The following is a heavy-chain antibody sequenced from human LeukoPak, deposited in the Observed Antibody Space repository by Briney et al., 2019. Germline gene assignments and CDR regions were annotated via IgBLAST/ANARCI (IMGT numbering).Heavy chain of an antibody. CDR2: IIPILGIA. D-gene: IGHD3-10*01. Sequence: GASVKVSCKASGGTFSSYAISWVRQAPGQGLEWMGRIIPILGIANYAQKFQGRVTITADKSTSTAYMELSSLRSEDTAVYYCARVPYYYGSGSYYPFDYWGQGTLVTVSS. CDR3: ARVPYYYGSGSYYPFDY. CDR1: GGTFSSYA. V-gene: IGHV1-69*04. J-gene: IGHJ4*02.